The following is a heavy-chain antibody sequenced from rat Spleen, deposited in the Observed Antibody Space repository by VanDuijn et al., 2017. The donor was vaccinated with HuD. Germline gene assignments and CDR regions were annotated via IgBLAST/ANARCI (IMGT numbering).Heavy chain of an antibody. CDR2: ISPSGGST. V-gene: IGHV5-25*01. Sequence: EVQLVESGGGLVQPGRSLKLSCAASGFTFSNYDMAWVRQAPTKGLEWVASISPSGGSTYYRDSVKGRFTVSRDNAKSTLYLQMDSLRSEDTATYYCARVKSYVMDAWGQGASVTVSS. CDR3: ARVKSYVMDA. CDR1: GFTFSNYD. J-gene: IGHJ4*01.